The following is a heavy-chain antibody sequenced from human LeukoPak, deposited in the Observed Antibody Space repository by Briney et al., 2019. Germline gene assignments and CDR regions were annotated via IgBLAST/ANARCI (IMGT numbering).Heavy chain of an antibody. CDR3: AKDIGHIKWEPSGDAFDI. D-gene: IGHD1-26*01. J-gene: IGHJ3*02. V-gene: IGHV3-11*01. CDR2: ISSSGGTI. Sequence: GGSLRLSCAASGFTFSDYYMSWIRQAPGKGLEWVSYISSSGGTIYYADSVKGRFTISRDNAKNSLYLQMNSLRVEDTAVYYCAKDIGHIKWEPSGDAFDIWGQGTMVTVSS. CDR1: GFTFSDYY.